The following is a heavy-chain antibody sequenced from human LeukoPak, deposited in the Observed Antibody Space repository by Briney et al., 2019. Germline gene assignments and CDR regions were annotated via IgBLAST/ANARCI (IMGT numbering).Heavy chain of an antibody. CDR3: VRTTYYNDSSGYYIPGGMDV. CDR1: GFTFSDYY. CDR2: ISTGGSTI. V-gene: IGHV3-11*01. J-gene: IGHJ6*02. Sequence: GGSLRLSCAASGFTFSDYYMSWIRQAPGKGLEWVSDISTGGSTIYYAGSVKGRFAISRDNAKASLYLQINSLTAEDTAVYYCVRTTYYNDSSGYYIPGGMDVWGQGTTVTVTS. D-gene: IGHD3-22*01.